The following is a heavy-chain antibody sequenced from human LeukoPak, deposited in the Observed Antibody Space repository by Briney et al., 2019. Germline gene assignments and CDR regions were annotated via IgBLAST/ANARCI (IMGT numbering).Heavy chain of an antibody. Sequence: SETLSLTCAVYGESFSGYYWSWIRQPPGKGLEWIAYIYYTGSTSYNPSLKSRVTISVDTSKNQFSLKLSSVTAADTAVYYCARDDSSGYYLDYWGQGTLVTVSS. D-gene: IGHD3-22*01. CDR2: IYYTGST. CDR3: ARDDSSGYYLDY. V-gene: IGHV4-59*01. J-gene: IGHJ4*02. CDR1: GESFSGYY.